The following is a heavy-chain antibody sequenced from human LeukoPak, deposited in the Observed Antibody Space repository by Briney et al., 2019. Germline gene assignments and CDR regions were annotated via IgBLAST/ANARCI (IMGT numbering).Heavy chain of an antibody. V-gene: IGHV3-30-3*01. Sequence: PGGSLRLSCAASGFTFSSYAMHWVRQAPGKGLEWVAVISYDGSNKYYADSVKGRFTISRDNSKNTLYLQTNSLRAEDTAVYYCARDGRWDVVVIWGQGTLVTVSS. CDR2: ISYDGSNK. CDR1: GFTFSSYA. J-gene: IGHJ4*02. CDR3: ARDGRWDVVVI. D-gene: IGHD2-21*01.